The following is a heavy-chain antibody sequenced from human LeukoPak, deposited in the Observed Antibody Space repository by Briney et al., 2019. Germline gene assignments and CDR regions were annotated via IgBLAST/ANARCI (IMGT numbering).Heavy chain of an antibody. D-gene: IGHD1-7*01. J-gene: IGHJ4*02. CDR3: ARIATGTTNY. Sequence: ASVKVSCKASGYTFTSYDINWVRQATGQGLEWMGRINPNSGGTNYAQKFQGRVTMTRDTSISTAYMELSRLRSDDTAVYYCARIATGTTNYWGQGTLVTVSS. CDR2: INPNSGGT. CDR1: GYTFTSYD. V-gene: IGHV1-2*06.